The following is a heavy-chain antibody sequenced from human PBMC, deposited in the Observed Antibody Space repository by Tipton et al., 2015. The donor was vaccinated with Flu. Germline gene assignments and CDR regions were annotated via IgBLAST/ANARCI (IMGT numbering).Heavy chain of an antibody. CDR1: GGSISSSSYY. Sequence: TLSLTCTVSGGSISSSSYYWGWIRQPPGKGLEWIGSIYYSGSTYYNPSLESRVTISVDTSKNQFSLKLSSVTAADTAVYYCAREGPGGGCGYWGQGTLVTVSS. V-gene: IGHV4-39*07. J-gene: IGHJ4*02. D-gene: IGHD6-19*01. CDR3: AREGPGGGCGY. CDR2: IYYSGST.